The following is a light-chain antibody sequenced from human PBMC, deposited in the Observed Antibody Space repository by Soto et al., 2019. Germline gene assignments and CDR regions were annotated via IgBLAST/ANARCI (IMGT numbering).Light chain of an antibody. V-gene: IGLV4-60*02. CDR1: SGHSSYI. CDR3: ETWDSNTRV. CDR2: LEGSGSY. J-gene: IGLJ2*01. Sequence: QSVLTQSSSASASLGSSVKLTCTLSSGHSSYIIAWHHQQPGKAPRYLMKLEGSGSYNKGSGVPDRFSGSSSGADRYLTISNHQFEDEANYYCETWDSNTRVFGGGTKVTVL.